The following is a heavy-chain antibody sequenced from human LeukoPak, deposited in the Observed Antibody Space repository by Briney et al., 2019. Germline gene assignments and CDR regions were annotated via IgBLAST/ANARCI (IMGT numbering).Heavy chain of an antibody. J-gene: IGHJ2*01. D-gene: IGHD5-12*01. Sequence: PGGSLRLSCAASGFTFSSYSMNWVRQAPGKGLEWVSYISSTGGTIYYADSMKGRFTISRDNSKNTLYLQMNSLRAEDTAVYYCARDSVDIVATIMWYFDLWGRGTLVTVSS. CDR1: GFTFSSYS. CDR3: ARDSVDIVATIMWYFDL. CDR2: ISSTGGTI. V-gene: IGHV3-48*01.